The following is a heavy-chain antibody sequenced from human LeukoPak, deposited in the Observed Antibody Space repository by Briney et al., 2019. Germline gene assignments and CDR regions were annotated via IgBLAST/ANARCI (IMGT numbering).Heavy chain of an antibody. CDR1: GYTFNSYG. J-gene: IGHJ4*02. CDR2: ISIYTGNT. V-gene: IGHV1-18*04. Sequence: ASVKVSCKASGYTFNSYGISWVRQAPGQGLEWTGWISIYTGNTKYGEKFQGRATMTRDTSTSTAYLEVRSLNSDDTAVYYCARVRGTALTAYPGYFDYWGQGTLVTVSS. CDR3: ARVRGTALTAYPGYFDY. D-gene: IGHD2-21*02.